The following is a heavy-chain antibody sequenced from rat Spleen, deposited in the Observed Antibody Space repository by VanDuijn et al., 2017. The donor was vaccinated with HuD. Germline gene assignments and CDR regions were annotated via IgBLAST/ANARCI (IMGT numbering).Heavy chain of an antibody. CDR1: GFIFSDYN. CDR3: ATEDWESQAGGD. CDR2: ISYDGGST. J-gene: IGHJ2*01. Sequence: EVQLVESGGGLVQPGRSLKLSCAASGFIFSDYNMAWVRQAPKKGLEWVASISYDGGSTYYRDSVKGRFTISRDNAKSSLYLQMDSLRSEDTATYYCATEDWESQAGGDWGQGVMVTVSS. D-gene: IGHD5-1*01. V-gene: IGHV5-20*01.